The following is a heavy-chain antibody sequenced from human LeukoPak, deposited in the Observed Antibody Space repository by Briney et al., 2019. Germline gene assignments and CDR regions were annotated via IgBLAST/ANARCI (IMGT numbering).Heavy chain of an antibody. CDR2: INHSGST. CDR1: GGSFSGYY. V-gene: IGHV4-34*01. J-gene: IGHJ4*02. D-gene: IGHD1-26*01. Sequence: SETLSLTCAVYGGSFSGYYWSWIRQPPGKGLEWIGEINHSGSTNYNPSLKSRFTISVDTSKNQFSLKLSSVTAADTAVYYCARVEWELPFDYWGQGTLVTVSS. CDR3: ARVEWELPFDY.